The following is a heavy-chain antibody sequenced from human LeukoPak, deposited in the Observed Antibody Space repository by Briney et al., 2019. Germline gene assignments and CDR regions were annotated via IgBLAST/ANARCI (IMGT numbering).Heavy chain of an antibody. CDR1: GFTFDVYA. V-gene: IGHV3-9*01. J-gene: IGHJ4*02. CDR3: AKGRVAAAGTIKYFDY. CDR2: ISWNSGSI. D-gene: IGHD6-13*01. Sequence: GGSLRLSCAASGFTFDVYAMHWVRQAPGKGLEWVSGISWNSGSIGYADSVKGRFTISRDNAKNSLYLQMNSLRAEDTALYYCAKGRVAAAGTIKYFDYWGQGTLVTVSS.